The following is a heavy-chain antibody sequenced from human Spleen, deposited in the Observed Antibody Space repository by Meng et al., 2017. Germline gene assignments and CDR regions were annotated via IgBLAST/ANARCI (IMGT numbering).Heavy chain of an antibody. CDR3: ARGPTTMAHDFDY. D-gene: IGHD4-11*01. CDR2: IHHSGSA. CDR1: GGSIITGGYY. J-gene: IGHJ4*02. V-gene: IGHV4-31*03. Sequence: QVQLQESGPGLVKPSQTLSLTCTVSGGSIITGGYYWSWIRQLPGKGLEWIGYIHHSGSANYNRSLESRVTISVDTSQNNLSLKLSSVTAADSAVYYCARGPTTMAHDFDYWGQGTLVTVSS.